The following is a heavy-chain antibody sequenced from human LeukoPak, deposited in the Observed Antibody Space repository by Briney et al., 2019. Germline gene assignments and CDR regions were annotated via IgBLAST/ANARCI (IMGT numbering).Heavy chain of an antibody. CDR3: ARDLGGYPFFMDV. D-gene: IGHD2-15*01. J-gene: IGHJ6*03. CDR1: GGSARSGRHH. V-gene: IGHV4-39*07. CDR2: LDESGRP. Sequence: SETLSLTCSVSGGSARSGRHHWAWVRQPPGKGLEFIGSLDESGRPYYNAPLKSRVTISEDSSGKQFSLNLSSVTAADTAVYYCARDLGGYPFFMDVWGRGTTVIVSS.